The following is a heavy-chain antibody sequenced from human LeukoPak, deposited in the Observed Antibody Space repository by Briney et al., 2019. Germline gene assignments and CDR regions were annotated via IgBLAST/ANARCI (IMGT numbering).Heavy chain of an antibody. Sequence: GASVKVSCKASGYTFTGFYMHWVRQAPGQGLEWMGRINPNSGGTNYVQKFQGRVTMTRDTSTSTAYMELSRLRSDDTAVYYCARDRSQMVQEVAGDYWGQGTLVTVSS. V-gene: IGHV1-2*06. D-gene: IGHD3-10*01. CDR1: GYTFTGFY. CDR3: ARDRSQMVQEVAGDY. CDR2: INPNSGGT. J-gene: IGHJ4*02.